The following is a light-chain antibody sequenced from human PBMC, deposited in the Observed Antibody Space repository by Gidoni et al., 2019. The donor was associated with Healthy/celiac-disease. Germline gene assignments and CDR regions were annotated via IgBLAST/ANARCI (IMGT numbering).Light chain of an antibody. J-gene: IGKJ2*01. CDR1: QDISNY. V-gene: IGKV1-33*01. Sequence: DIQMNPSPSSLSASVGDRVTITCQASQDISNYLNWYQQKPGKAPKLLIYDASNLETGVPSRFSGSGSGTDFTFTISSLQPEDIATYYCQQYDNLSYTFGQGTKLEIK. CDR2: DAS. CDR3: QQYDNLSYT.